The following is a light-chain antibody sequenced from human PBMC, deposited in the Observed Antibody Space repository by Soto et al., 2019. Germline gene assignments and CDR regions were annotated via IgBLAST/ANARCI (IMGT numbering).Light chain of an antibody. CDR3: QQYYTTPRT. CDR1: QTILYSSNNKSY. V-gene: IGKV4-1*01. J-gene: IGKJ1*01. Sequence: DIVMTQSPDSLAVSLGEGASINCKSSQTILYSSNNKSYLAWYQQSPGQPPKLLIYLASTRESGVPDRFSGSGSGTDFTLTISSLQAEDVAVYYCQQYYTTPRTFGQGTKVEIK. CDR2: LAS.